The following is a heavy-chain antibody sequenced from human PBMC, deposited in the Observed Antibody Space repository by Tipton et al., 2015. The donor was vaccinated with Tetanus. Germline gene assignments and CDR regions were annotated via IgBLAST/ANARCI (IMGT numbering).Heavy chain of an antibody. D-gene: IGHD1-26*01. V-gene: IGHV4-31*03. CDR1: GVSISGGRYY. Sequence: LRLSCTVSGVSISGGRYYWSWIRQRPGKGLEWIGDIYSSGGTYTDPSLKGRVTISVDTSKNQFSLRLNSVTAADTAVYYCAGDQARGARGWNYFDFWGLGTLVSVSS. CDR3: AGDQARGARGWNYFDF. CDR2: IYSSGGT. J-gene: IGHJ4*02.